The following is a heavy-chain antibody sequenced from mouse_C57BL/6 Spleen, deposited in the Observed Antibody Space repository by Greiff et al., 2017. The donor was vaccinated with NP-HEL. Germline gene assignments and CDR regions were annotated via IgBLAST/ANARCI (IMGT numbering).Heavy chain of an antibody. Sequence: DVKLVESGPGLVKPSQSLSFTCSVTGYSITSGYYWNWIRQFPGNKLEWMGYISYDGSNNYNPSLKNRISITRDTSKNQFFLKLNSVTTEDTATYYCARDGGLLETPLDYWGQGTTLTVSS. D-gene: IGHD2-10*01. J-gene: IGHJ2*01. CDR2: ISYDGSN. V-gene: IGHV3-6*01. CDR3: ARDGGLLETPLDY. CDR1: GYSITSGYY.